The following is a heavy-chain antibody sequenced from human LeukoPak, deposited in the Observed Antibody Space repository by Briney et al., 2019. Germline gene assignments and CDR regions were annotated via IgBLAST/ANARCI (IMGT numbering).Heavy chain of an antibody. CDR3: ARGNALDY. D-gene: IGHD2-2*01. Sequence: PGGSLRLSCAASGFTLSDFYMSWIRQAPGKGLEWVAYISGSGTHKYYASSVEGRVTISRDIAKNSLFLQMNSLRVGDTAVYYCARGNALDYWGPGTLVTVSS. CDR2: ISGSGTHK. V-gene: IGHV3-11*01. CDR1: GFTLSDFY. J-gene: IGHJ4*02.